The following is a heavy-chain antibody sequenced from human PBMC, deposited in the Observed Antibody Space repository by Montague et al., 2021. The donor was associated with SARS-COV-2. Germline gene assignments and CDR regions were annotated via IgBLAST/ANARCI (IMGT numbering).Heavy chain of an antibody. Sequence: SETLSLTCAVHSGSFSGYYWSWIRQPPGKGLEWIGEINHSGSTNYNPSLKSRVTISVDTSKNQFSLKLSSVTAADTAVYYCARVRYYGSGTSLGMDVWGQGTTVTVSS. J-gene: IGHJ6*02. D-gene: IGHD3-10*01. V-gene: IGHV4-34*01. CDR2: INHSGST. CDR3: ARVRYYGSGTSLGMDV. CDR1: SGSFSGYY.